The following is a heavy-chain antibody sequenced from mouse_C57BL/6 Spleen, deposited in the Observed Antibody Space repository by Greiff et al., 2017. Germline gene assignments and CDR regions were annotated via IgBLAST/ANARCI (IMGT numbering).Heavy chain of an antibody. D-gene: IGHD2-2*01. Sequence: EVQLQQSGTVLARPGASVKMSCKTSGYTFTSYWMHWVKQRPGQGLEWIGAIYPGNSDTSYNQKFKGKAKLTAVTSASTAYMELSSLTNEDSAVYYCTRSLYYGYDDFDYWGQGTTLTVSS. V-gene: IGHV1-5*01. J-gene: IGHJ2*01. CDR3: TRSLYYGYDDFDY. CDR2: IYPGNSDT. CDR1: GYTFTSYW.